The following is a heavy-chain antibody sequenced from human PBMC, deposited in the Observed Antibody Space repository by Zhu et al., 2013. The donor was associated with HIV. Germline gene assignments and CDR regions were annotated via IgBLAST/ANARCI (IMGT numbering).Heavy chain of an antibody. CDR1: GGTFSSYA. V-gene: IGHV1-69*01. Sequence: QVQLVQSGAEVKKPGSSVKVSCKASGGTFSSYAISWVRQAPGQGLEWMGGIIPIFGTANYAQKFQGRVTITADESTSTAYMELSSLRSEDTAVYYCARFPLERTDDAFDIWGPRGQWSPSLQ. CDR3: ARFPLERTDDAFDI. D-gene: IGHD1-1*01. CDR2: IIPIFGTA. J-gene: IGHJ3*02.